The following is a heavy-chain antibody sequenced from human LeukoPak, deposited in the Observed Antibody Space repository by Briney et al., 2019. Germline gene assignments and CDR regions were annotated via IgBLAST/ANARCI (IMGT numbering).Heavy chain of an antibody. CDR2: IRHDGSEK. CDR3: ARGGSRQYNF. D-gene: IGHD5-18*01. V-gene: IGHV3-7*01. J-gene: IGHJ4*02. CDR1: GFTFSSYW. Sequence: GGSLRLSRAASGFTFSSYWMSWVRQAPGKGLEWVANIRHDGSEKYYVDSVKGRFTISRDNAKDSLYLQMNSLRVEDTAVYYCARGGSRQYNFWGQGTLVTASS.